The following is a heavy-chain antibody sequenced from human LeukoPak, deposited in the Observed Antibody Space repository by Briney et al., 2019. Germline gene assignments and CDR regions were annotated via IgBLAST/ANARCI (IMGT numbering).Heavy chain of an antibody. CDR3: ARDLRFDIEGYKRAAFDI. D-gene: IGHD5-12*01. Sequence: GGSLRLSCAASGITVSGNFMSWVRLAPGKGLEWVSAIQSGGNSFYADSVRGRFTISRDNSRNTLLLQMNSLRAEDTAVYYCARDLRFDIEGYKRAAFDIWGQGTMVTVSS. CDR2: IQSGGNS. J-gene: IGHJ3*02. CDR1: GITVSGNF. V-gene: IGHV3-66*01.